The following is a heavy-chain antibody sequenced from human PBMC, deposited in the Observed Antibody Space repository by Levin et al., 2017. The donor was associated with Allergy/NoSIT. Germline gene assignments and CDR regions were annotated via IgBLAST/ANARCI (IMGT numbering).Heavy chain of an antibody. V-gene: IGHV3-49*03. D-gene: IGHD3-22*01. CDR1: GFTFGDYA. CDR3: TVDSILAFDI. Sequence: GESLKISCTASGFTFGDYAMSWFRQAPGKGLEWVGFIRSKAYGGTTEYAASVKGRFTISRDDSKSIAYLQMNSLKTEDTAVYYCTVDSILAFDIWGQGTMVTVSS. J-gene: IGHJ3*02. CDR2: IRSKAYGGTT.